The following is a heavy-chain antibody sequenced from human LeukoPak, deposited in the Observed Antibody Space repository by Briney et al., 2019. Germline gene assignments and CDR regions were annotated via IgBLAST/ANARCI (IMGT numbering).Heavy chain of an antibody. V-gene: IGHV3-15*07. CDR3: TTEGRVAGTQHPFDY. Sequence: PGGSLRLSCAASGFTFNNAWMNWVRQAPGKGLEWVGRIKSKTDGGTTGFAAPVKGRFTTSRDDSKNTLYLQMNSLKTEDTAVYYCTTEGRVAGTQHPFDYWGQGTLVTVSS. J-gene: IGHJ4*02. CDR1: GFTFNNAW. D-gene: IGHD6-19*01. CDR2: IKSKTDGGTT.